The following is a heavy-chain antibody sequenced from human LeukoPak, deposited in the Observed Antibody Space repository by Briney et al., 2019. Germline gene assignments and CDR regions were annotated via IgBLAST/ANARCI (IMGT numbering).Heavy chain of an antibody. D-gene: IGHD1-26*01. J-gene: IGHJ3*02. CDR1: GGSISSYY. Sequence: SETLSLTCTVSGGSISSYYWSWIRQPPGKGLEWIGYIYYSGSTNYNPSLKSRVTISVDTSKNQFSLKLSSVTAADTAVYYCARDYSGSYYVEAFDIWGQGTMVTVSS. V-gene: IGHV4-59*01. CDR3: ARDYSGSYYVEAFDI. CDR2: IYYSGST.